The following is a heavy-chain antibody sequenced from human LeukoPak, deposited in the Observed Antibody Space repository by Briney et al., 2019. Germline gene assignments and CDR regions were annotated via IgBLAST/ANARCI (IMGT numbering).Heavy chain of an antibody. D-gene: IGHD5-18*01. V-gene: IGHV4-61*02. Sequence: SETLSLTCTVSGDSISSGDYYWSWIRQPAGKGLEWIGRISSSGSTNYNPSLKSRVTISVDTSKNQFSLKLSSVTAADTAVYYCARSGYSYGYYNYWGQGTLVTVSS. CDR1: GDSISSGDYY. CDR3: ARSGYSYGYYNY. J-gene: IGHJ4*02. CDR2: ISSSGST.